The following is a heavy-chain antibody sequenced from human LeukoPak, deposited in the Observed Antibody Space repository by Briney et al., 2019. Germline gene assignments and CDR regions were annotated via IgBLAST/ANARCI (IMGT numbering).Heavy chain of an antibody. J-gene: IGHJ6*03. D-gene: IGHD4-17*01. Sequence: PSETLSLTCTVSGGSISSGYYWGWIRQPPGKGLEWIGSIYHSGSTYYNPSLKSRVTISVDTSKNQFSLKLSSVTAADTAVYYCARAPLRSHYYYCYMDVWGKGTTVTVSS. CDR1: GGSISSGYY. CDR3: ARAPLRSHYYYCYMDV. CDR2: IYHSGST. V-gene: IGHV4-38-2*02.